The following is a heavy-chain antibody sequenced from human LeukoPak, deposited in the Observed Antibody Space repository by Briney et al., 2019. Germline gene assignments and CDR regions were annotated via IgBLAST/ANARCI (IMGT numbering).Heavy chain of an antibody. CDR1: GFTFSRYW. D-gene: IGHD3-10*01. V-gene: IGHV3-74*01. CDR2: INSDGSNT. J-gene: IGHJ6*03. CDR3: ARGVIIDFYYHYMDV. Sequence: GGSLRLSCAASGFTFSRYWMYWVRQAPGKGLMWVSRINSDGSNTSYADSVKGRFTISRDNAKNTLYLQMISLRAEDTALYYCARGVIIDFYYHYMDVWGKGTTVTVSS.